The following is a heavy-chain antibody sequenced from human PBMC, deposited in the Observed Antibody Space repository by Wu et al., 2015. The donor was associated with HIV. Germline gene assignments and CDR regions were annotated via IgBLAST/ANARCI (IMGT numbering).Heavy chain of an antibody. CDR1: GYTFTSYG. CDR3: ARDYRDEGAVGVGRGDYYYGMGRR. V-gene: IGHV1-18*01. Sequence: QVQLVQSGAEVKKPGASVKVSCKASGYTFTSYGISWVRQAPGQGLEWMGWISAYNGNTNYAQKLQGRVTMTTDTSTSTAYMELRSLRSDDTAVYYCARDYRDEGAVGVGRGDYYYGMGRRGDQGDPTVTVSS. CDR2: ISAYNGNT. D-gene: IGHD6-19*01. J-gene: IGHJ6*04.